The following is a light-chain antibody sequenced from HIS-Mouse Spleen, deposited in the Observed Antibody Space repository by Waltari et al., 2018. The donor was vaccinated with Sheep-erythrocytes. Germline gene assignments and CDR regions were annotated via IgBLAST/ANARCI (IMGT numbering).Light chain of an antibody. CDR3: CSYAGSYNHV. Sequence: QSALTQPRSVSGSPGQSVTISCTGTSSDVGGYNYVSWYQQHPGKAPNPMIYDVSKRPSGGPERFSGSKAGNTASLTISGRQAEDEADYYCCSYAGSYNHVFATGTKVTVL. V-gene: IGLV2-11*01. CDR1: SSDVGGYNY. CDR2: DVS. J-gene: IGLJ1*01.